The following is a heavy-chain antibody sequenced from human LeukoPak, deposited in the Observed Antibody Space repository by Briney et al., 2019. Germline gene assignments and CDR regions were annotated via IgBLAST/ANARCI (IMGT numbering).Heavy chain of an antibody. CDR3: ARIGYSSSCTDY. CDR2: IKQDGSQK. J-gene: IGHJ4*02. CDR1: GFTFSNYW. V-gene: IGHV3-7*01. D-gene: IGHD2-2*01. Sequence: GGSLRLSCAASGFTFSNYWMTWVRQAPGKGLEWVANIKQDGSQKYYVDSVKGRFTISRDNAKKSVYLQMNSLRAGDTAVYYCARIGYSSSCTDYWGQGTLVTVSS.